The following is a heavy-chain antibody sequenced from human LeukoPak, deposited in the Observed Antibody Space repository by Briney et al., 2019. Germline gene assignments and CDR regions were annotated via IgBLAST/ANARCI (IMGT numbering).Heavy chain of an antibody. CDR1: GYTFTGYY. V-gene: IGHV1-2*02. D-gene: IGHD1-26*01. CDR2: INPNSGGT. CDR3: ARGEVGATSDFDY. Sequence: ASVKVSCKASGYTFTGYYMHWVRQAPGQGLEWMGWINPNSGGTNYAQKFQGRVTITRDTSISTAYMELSRLRSDDTAVYYCARGEVGATSDFDYWGQGTLVTVSS. J-gene: IGHJ4*02.